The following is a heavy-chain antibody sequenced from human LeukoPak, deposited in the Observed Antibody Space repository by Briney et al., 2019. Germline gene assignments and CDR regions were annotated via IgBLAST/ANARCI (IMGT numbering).Heavy chain of an antibody. J-gene: IGHJ4*02. CDR2: ISYDGSNK. V-gene: IGHV3-30*04. CDR1: GFTFSSYA. Sequence: GGSLRLSCAASGFTFSSYAMHWVRQAPGKGLEWVAAISYDGSNKYYADSVKGRFTISRDNSKNTLYLQMNSLRAEDTAVYYCARGHSMSKYSSSCPFDYWGQGALVTVSS. D-gene: IGHD6-13*01. CDR3: ARGHSMSKYSSSCPFDY.